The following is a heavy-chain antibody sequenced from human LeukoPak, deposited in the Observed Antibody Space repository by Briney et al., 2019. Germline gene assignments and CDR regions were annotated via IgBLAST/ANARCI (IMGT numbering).Heavy chain of an antibody. Sequence: SETLSLTCAVYGGSFSGYYWSWIRQPPGKGLEWIGYIYYSGSTNYNPSLKSRVTISVDTSKNQFSLKLSSVTAADTAVYYCARGAYDFWSGYLTTEYYFDYWGQGTLVTVSS. CDR3: ARGAYDFWSGYLTTEYYFDY. D-gene: IGHD3-3*01. V-gene: IGHV4-59*01. J-gene: IGHJ4*02. CDR1: GGSFSGYY. CDR2: IYYSGST.